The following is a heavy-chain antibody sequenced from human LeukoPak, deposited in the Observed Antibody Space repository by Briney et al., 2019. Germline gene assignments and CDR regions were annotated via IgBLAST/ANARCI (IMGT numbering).Heavy chain of an antibody. D-gene: IGHD3-16*02. CDR2: ISSSGSHM. J-gene: IGHJ4*02. CDR3: ARLTFGGVIGFDY. Sequence: GGSLRLSCAASGFTFSSYSMNWVRQAPGKGLEWVSSISSSGSHMYYADSVKGRFTISRDNAMNSLYLQMNSLRAEDTAVYYCARLTFGGVIGFDYWGQGTLVTVSS. V-gene: IGHV3-21*01. CDR1: GFTFSSYS.